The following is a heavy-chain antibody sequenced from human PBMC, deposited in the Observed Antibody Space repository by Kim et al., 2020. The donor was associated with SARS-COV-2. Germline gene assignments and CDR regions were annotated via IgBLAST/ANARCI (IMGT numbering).Heavy chain of an antibody. CDR3: ARSGWAYGDYDFGRSFGGPDVFDI. CDR2: ISTYNGNT. J-gene: IGHJ3*02. Sequence: ASVKVSCKASGYTFTNYGISWVRQAPGQGLEWMGWISTYNGNTNYAQNVRGRVTLTTDTSTDTAYMELRSLVSDDTAVYYCARSGWAYGDYDFGRSFGGPDVFDIWGQGTKVIVSS. D-gene: IGHD4-17*01. CDR1: GYTFTNYG. V-gene: IGHV1-18*04.